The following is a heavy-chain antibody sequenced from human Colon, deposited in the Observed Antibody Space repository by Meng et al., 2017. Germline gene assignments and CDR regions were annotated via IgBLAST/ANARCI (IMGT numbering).Heavy chain of an antibody. CDR3: GRDQGRQLINH. Sequence: QLQGVGPGLVTPSAPLSITCTVYGDSISRVILWSWVRQPPGKGLEWIGEVYHRGDTNYNPSLKSQGGISVDRSKNQFSLNLSFVTAADTAVYYCGRDQGRQLINHWGQGTLVTVSS. D-gene: IGHD1-1*01. J-gene: IGHJ4*02. CDR1: GDSISRVIL. V-gene: IGHV4-4*02. CDR2: VYHRGDT.